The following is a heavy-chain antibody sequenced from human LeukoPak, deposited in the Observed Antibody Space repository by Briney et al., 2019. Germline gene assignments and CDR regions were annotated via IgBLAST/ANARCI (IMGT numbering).Heavy chain of an antibody. D-gene: IGHD1-26*01. Sequence: PGGSLRLSCAASGFTFSSYAMSWVRQAPGKGLEWVSAISGSGGSPYYADSVKGRFTISRDNSNNTLYLQMNSLRAEDTAVYYCAKGMGATLRRGYFDYWGQGTLVTVSS. CDR2: ISGSGGSP. J-gene: IGHJ4*02. V-gene: IGHV3-23*01. CDR3: AKGMGATLRRGYFDY. CDR1: GFTFSSYA.